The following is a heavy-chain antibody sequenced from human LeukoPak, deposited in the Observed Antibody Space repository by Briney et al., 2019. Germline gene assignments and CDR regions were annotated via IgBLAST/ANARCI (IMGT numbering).Heavy chain of an antibody. D-gene: IGHD4-11*01. CDR3: ARRNSWYDS. J-gene: IGHJ5*01. CDR2: MNANTGAT. CDR1: GYSFTSYD. Sequence: ASVKVSCKASGYSFTSYDINWVRQATGQGLEWMGWMNANTGATGYAQKFQGRVTVTRDTSISTAYMELSSLRSEDTAIYYCARRNSWYDSWGQGTLVTVLS. V-gene: IGHV1-8*01.